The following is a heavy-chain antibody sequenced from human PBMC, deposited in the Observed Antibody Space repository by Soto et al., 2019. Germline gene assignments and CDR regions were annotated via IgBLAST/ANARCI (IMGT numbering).Heavy chain of an antibody. V-gene: IGHV2-5*02. Sequence: QITLKESGPTLVKPTQTLTLTCTFSGFSLNTSGVGMGWVRQPPGEALEWLALIYWDDDKRYSPSLRSRSTIMKDTYKNQVVLTMTNLDPEDTATYYCAHRRGIRDFIGAFDIWGQGTMVTVSS. CDR1: GFSLNTSGVG. J-gene: IGHJ3*02. CDR3: AHRRGIRDFIGAFDI. CDR2: IYWDDDK. D-gene: IGHD3-10*01.